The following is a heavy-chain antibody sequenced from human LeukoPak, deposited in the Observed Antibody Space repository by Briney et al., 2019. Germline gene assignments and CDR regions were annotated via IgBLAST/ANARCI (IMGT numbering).Heavy chain of an antibody. D-gene: IGHD6-19*01. Sequence: SETLSLTCTVSGGSISSYYWSWIRQPPGKGLEWIGYIYTSGSTNYNPSHKSRVTISVDTSKNQFSLKLNSVTGADTAVYYCARAGPGIAVAGTFDYWGQGTLVTVSS. CDR1: GGSISSYY. J-gene: IGHJ4*02. V-gene: IGHV4-4*09. CDR2: IYTSGST. CDR3: ARAGPGIAVAGTFDY.